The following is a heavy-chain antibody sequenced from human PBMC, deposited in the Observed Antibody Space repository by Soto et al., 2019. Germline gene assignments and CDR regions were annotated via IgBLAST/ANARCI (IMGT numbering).Heavy chain of an antibody. Sequence: SVKVSCKASGGTFNSYALSWLRQAPGQGLEWMGGIIPMFGTANYVQKFQGRVTITADTSTSTAYMELSSLRSEGTAVYYCARGQQLVSPPYYFDHWGQGTLVTVSS. V-gene: IGHV1-69*06. J-gene: IGHJ4*02. CDR1: GGTFNSYA. CDR3: ARGQQLVSPPYYFDH. D-gene: IGHD6-6*01. CDR2: IIPMFGTA.